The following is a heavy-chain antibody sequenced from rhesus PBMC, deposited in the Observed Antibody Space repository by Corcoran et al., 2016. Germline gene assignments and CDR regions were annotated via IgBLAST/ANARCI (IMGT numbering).Heavy chain of an antibody. CDR2: INPYNGNP. CDR3: ARVCTGSGCYAWGDY. CDR1: GYTFTDYY. Sequence: QVQLVQSGAEVKKPGSSVKVSCKASGYTFTDYYMHWVRQAPRQGLEWMGWINPYNGNPKYAQKFQGGVNMTRETSTSTGYMELSSLRAEETAVDYCARVCTGSGCYAWGDYWGQGVLVTVSS. J-gene: IGHJ4*01. V-gene: IGHV1S2*01. D-gene: IGHD2-21*01.